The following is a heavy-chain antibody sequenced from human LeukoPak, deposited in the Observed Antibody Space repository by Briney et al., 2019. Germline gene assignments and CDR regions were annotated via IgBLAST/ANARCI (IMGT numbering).Heavy chain of an antibody. Sequence: QPGGSLRLSCATSGFTFSSYGMHWVRQAPGKGLEWVAFIRYDGRDKYYADSVKGRFTISRDNSKNTAYLQMNSLRAEDTAVYYCATDRRDYYFDQWGQGTLVTVSS. J-gene: IGHJ4*02. CDR2: IRYDGRDK. CDR1: GFTFSSYG. CDR3: ATDRRDYYFDQ. V-gene: IGHV3-30*02. D-gene: IGHD2-21*01.